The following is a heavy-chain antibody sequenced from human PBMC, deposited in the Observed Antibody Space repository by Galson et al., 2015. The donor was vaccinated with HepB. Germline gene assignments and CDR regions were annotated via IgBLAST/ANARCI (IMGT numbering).Heavy chain of an antibody. V-gene: IGHV3-11*01. J-gene: IGHJ5*02. Sequence: SLRLSCAAPGFSFSDSYMSWIRQTPGKGLEWISYISPGGTTVYHADSVKGRFTISRDNARDSLFLQMNSLRAGDTGVYYCARDQSQYGDYFDPWGQGTLVTVSS. CDR3: ARDQSQYGDYFDP. CDR1: GFSFSDSY. CDR2: ISPGGTTV. D-gene: IGHD4-17*01.